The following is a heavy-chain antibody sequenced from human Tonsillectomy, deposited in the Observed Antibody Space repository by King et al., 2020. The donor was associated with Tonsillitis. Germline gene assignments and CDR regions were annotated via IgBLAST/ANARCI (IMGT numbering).Heavy chain of an antibody. V-gene: IGHV4-34*01. CDR3: ARVPYSSSWYADY. J-gene: IGHJ4*02. CDR2: INHSGST. D-gene: IGHD6-13*01. Sequence: VQLQQWGAGLLKPSETLSLTCAVYGGSFSGYYWSWIRQPPGKGLEWIGEINHSGSTNYNPSLKSQVTISVDTSKNQFSLKLSSVTAADTAVYYCARVPYSSSWYADYWGQGTLVTVSS. CDR1: GGSFSGYY.